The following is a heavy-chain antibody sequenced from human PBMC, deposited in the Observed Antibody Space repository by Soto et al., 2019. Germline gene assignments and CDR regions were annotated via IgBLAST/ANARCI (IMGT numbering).Heavy chain of an antibody. CDR1: GGSISSGGYY. Sequence: QVQLQESGPGLVKPSQTLSLTCTVSGGSISSGGYYWSWIRQHPGKGLEWIGYLYYSGSTYYNPSLKSRVTMSGYTSKNQCSLKLSSVTAADTAVYYCARATVNYGMDVWGQGTTVTVSS. V-gene: IGHV4-31*03. CDR2: LYYSGST. J-gene: IGHJ6*02. CDR3: ARATVNYGMDV. D-gene: IGHD4-4*01.